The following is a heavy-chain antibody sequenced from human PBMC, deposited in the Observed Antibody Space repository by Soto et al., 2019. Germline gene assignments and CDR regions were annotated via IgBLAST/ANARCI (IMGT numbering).Heavy chain of an antibody. CDR3: ARDPQPPRYGSNYYYYGMDV. V-gene: IGHV4-38-2*02. CDR2: IYHSGST. CDR1: GYSISSGYY. Sequence: KPSETLSLTCAVSGYSISSGYYWGWIRQPPGKGPEWIGSIYHSGSTYYNPSLKSRVTISVDTSKNQFSLKLSSVTAADTAVYYCARDPQPPRYGSNYYYYGMDVWGQGTTVTVSS. J-gene: IGHJ6*02. D-gene: IGHD5-18*01.